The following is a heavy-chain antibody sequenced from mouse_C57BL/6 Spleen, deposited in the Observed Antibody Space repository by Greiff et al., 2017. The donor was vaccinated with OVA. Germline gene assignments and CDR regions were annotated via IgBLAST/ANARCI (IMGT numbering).Heavy chain of an antibody. J-gene: IGHJ2*01. D-gene: IGHD1-1*01. V-gene: IGHV1-80*01. CDR1: GHAFSSYW. Sequence: VQLQQSGAELVKPGASVKISCKASGHAFSSYWMNWVKQRPGKGLEWIGQIYPGDGDTNYNGKFKGKATLTADKSSSTAYMQLSSLTSEDSAVYFCAREDYGSSSYFDYWGQGTTLTVSS. CDR3: AREDYGSSSYFDY. CDR2: IYPGDGDT.